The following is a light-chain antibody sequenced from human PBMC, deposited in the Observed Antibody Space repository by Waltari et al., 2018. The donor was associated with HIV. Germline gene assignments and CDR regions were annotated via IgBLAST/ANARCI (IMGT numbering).Light chain of an antibody. Sequence: QSALTQPPSASGSPGPSVTLSCTGTSSDVGGYNYVSWDQEHPGKAPKLTFYELNTGPAWVPLRFSGSKSGNTAPLNVSGLQAEEEADYYCSSYAGDNYWVFGGGTKLTVL. J-gene: IGLJ3*02. V-gene: IGLV2-8*01. CDR3: SSYAGDNYWV. CDR2: ELN. CDR1: SSDVGGYNY.